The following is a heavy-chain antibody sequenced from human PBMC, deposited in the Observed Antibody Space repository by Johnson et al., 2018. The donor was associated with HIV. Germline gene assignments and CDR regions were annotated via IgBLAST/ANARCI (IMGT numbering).Heavy chain of an antibody. CDR2: ISYYGSNK. D-gene: IGHD5-12*01. CDR1: GFIFSDYY. Sequence: QEKLVESGGGCARPGGSLRLSCAVSGFIFSDYYMSWIRQAPGKGLEWVAVISYYGSNKYYADSVKGRFTISRDNSKNTLYLQMNSLRAEDTAVYYCAKDKGSGYDGCDAFDIWGQGTMVTVSS. CDR3: AKDKGSGYDGCDAFDI. V-gene: IGHV3-30*18. J-gene: IGHJ3*02.